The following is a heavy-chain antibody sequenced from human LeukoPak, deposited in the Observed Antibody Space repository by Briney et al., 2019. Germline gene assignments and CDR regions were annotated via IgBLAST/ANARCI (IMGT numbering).Heavy chain of an antibody. Sequence: GGSLRLSCAASGFTFSDYWMHWVRQAPGKGLEWVANINQDGSQKYYVDSVKGRFTISRDNAKNSLYLQMNSLRAEATAVYYCARALAAAGSYWGQGTLVTVSS. CDR3: ARALAAAGSY. CDR2: INQDGSQK. V-gene: IGHV3-7*01. J-gene: IGHJ4*02. CDR1: GFTFSDYW. D-gene: IGHD6-25*01.